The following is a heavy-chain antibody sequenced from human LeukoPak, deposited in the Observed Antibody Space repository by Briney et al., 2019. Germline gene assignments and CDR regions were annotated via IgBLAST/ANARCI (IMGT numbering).Heavy chain of an antibody. CDR2: INHSGST. V-gene: IGHV4-34*01. Sequence: SETLSLTCAVYGGSFSGYYWSWIRQPPGKGLEWIGEINHSGSTNYNPSLKSRVTISVDTSKNQFSLKLSSVTAADTAVYYCARGRVGAPIDYWGQGTLVTVSS. D-gene: IGHD1-26*01. CDR1: GGSFSGYY. CDR3: ARGRVGAPIDY. J-gene: IGHJ4*02.